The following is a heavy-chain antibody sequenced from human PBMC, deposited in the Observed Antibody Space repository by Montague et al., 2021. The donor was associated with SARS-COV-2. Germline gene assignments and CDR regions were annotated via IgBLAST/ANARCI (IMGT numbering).Heavy chain of an antibody. V-gene: IGHV4-31*03. Sequence: TLSLTCTVSGGSISSGGYYWSWIRQHPGKGLEWIGYIYYSGSTYYXPSLKSRVTISVDTSKNQFSLKLSSVTAADTAVSYWARGGSSSSGWYGVDSYYAMDVWGQGTTVTVSS. CDR3: ARGGSSSSGWYGVDSYYAMDV. D-gene: IGHD6-19*01. CDR1: GGSISSGGYY. CDR2: IYYSGST. J-gene: IGHJ6*02.